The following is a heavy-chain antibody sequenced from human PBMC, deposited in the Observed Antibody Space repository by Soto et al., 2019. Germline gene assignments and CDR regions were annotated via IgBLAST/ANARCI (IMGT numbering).Heavy chain of an antibody. CDR1: GFTFSSYA. J-gene: IGHJ4*02. V-gene: IGHV3-30-3*01. D-gene: IGHD1-26*01. Sequence: QVQLVESGGGVVQPGRSLRLSCAASGFTFSSYAMHWVRQAPGKGLEWVAVISYDGSNKYYADSVKGRFPISRDNSKNTLYLQMNSLRAEDTAVYYCARDMSYSGSTSVDYWGQGTLVTVSS. CDR2: ISYDGSNK. CDR3: ARDMSYSGSTSVDY.